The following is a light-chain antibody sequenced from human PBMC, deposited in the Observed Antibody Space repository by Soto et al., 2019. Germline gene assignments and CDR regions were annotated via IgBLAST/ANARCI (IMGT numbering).Light chain of an antibody. CDR3: YSKTATNHV. CDR1: SNDILTFDY. CDR2: EVS. Sequence: QSVLTQPASVSGSPGQSITISCTGASNDILTFDYVSWYQQHPGKAPKLMIYEVSHRPPGVSSRFSGSRSANTASLTISGLQAEDEADYYCYSKTATNHVFGTGTKLTVL. J-gene: IGLJ1*01. V-gene: IGLV2-14*01.